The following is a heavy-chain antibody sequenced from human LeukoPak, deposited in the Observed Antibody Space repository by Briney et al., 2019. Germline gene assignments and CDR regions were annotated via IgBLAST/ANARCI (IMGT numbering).Heavy chain of an antibody. D-gene: IGHD3-10*01. V-gene: IGHV3-74*01. CDR2: INSAGSTT. J-gene: IGHJ5*02. CDR1: GFTFSSYW. Sequence: PGGSLRLSSAASGFTFSSYWMHWVRQAPGKGLVWVSLINSAGSTTTYADSVKGRFTISRDNAKNTLYLQMNSLRAEDTAVYYCASSYGSGRFDPWGQGTLVTVSS. CDR3: ASSYGSGRFDP.